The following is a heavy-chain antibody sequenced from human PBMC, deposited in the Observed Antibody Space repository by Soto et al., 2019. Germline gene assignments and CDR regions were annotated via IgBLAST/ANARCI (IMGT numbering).Heavy chain of an antibody. D-gene: IGHD2-2*02. CDR1: GFIFSGSA. Sequence: EVQLVESGGGLVQPGGSLKLSCAASGFIFSGSAIHWVRQASGNGLEWVGRIRSRANNFATSSAASVKGRFTFSRDDSKNTAYLQMNTLKPEDTAVYYCARGQGAAIGDYYYHGMDVWGQGTTVTVSS. CDR3: ARGQGAAIGDYYYHGMDV. CDR2: IRSRANNFAT. V-gene: IGHV3-73*02. J-gene: IGHJ6*02.